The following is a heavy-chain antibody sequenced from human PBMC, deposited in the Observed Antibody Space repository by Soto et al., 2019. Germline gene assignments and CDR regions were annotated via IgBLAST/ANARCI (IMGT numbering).Heavy chain of an antibody. D-gene: IGHD6-19*01. V-gene: IGHV1-18*01. Sequence: QVQLVQSGAEVKKPGASVTVSCKTSGYTFSNYGINWVRQAPGQGLEWMGWISGYNGNTNYAQTVQGRVTMTTDKSTGTVYMELRRLKSDDTAIYYCSRFIMVGGWFDPNYYHGMDVWGQGTTVTVSS. J-gene: IGHJ6*02. CDR3: SRFIMVGGWFDPNYYHGMDV. CDR1: GYTFSNYG. CDR2: ISGYNGNT.